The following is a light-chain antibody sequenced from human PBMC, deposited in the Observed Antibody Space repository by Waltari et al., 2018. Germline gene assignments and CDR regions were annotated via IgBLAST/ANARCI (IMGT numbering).Light chain of an antibody. CDR2: WAS. J-gene: IGKJ1*01. V-gene: IGKV4-1*01. CDR3: QQYYTTPLT. Sequence: DVVMTQSPDSLAVSLGERVTINCKSSQSLLSSSNNNNYLAWYQQKPGQAPKLLIYWASTREFGCPSRFSGSGSGTDFALTISGLQAEDVAVYYCQQYYTTPLTFGRGTKVEIK. CDR1: QSLLSSSNNNNY.